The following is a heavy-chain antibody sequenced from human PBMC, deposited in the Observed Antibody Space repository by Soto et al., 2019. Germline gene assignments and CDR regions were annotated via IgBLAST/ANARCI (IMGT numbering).Heavy chain of an antibody. CDR2: INAGNGNT. V-gene: IGHV1-3*01. Sequence: ASVKVSCKASGYTFTSYGISWVRQAPGQRLEWMGWINAGNGNTKYSQKFQGRVTITRDTSASTAYMELSSLRSEDTAVYYCAREGSSWYGGYFDYWGQGTLVTVSS. CDR1: GYTFTSYG. D-gene: IGHD6-13*01. CDR3: AREGSSWYGGYFDY. J-gene: IGHJ4*02.